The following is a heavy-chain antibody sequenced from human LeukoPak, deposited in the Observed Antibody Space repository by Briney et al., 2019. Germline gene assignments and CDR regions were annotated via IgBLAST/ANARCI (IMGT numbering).Heavy chain of an antibody. CDR2: TYYRSKWYN. D-gene: IGHD3-16*01. Sequence: SQTLSLTCAISGDSVSSNSAAWNWIRQSPSRGLEWLGRTYYRSKWYNDYAVSVKSRITINTDTSKNQFSLQLNSVTPEDTAVYYCARDLGGDYAPLGGFDYWGQGTLVTVSS. CDR1: GDSVSSNSAA. V-gene: IGHV6-1*01. CDR3: ARDLGGDYAPLGGFDY. J-gene: IGHJ4*02.